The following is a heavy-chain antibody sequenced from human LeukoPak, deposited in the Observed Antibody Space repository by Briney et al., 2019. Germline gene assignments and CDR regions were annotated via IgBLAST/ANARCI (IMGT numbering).Heavy chain of an antibody. V-gene: IGHV3-23*01. D-gene: IGHD2-15*01. CDR1: GFTFSSYA. CDR2: ISGSGGST. Sequence: GGSLRLSCAASGFTFSSYAMSWVRQAPGKGLEWVSAISGSGGSTYYADSVKGRFTISRDNSKNTLYLQMNSLRAEDTAVYYCARYCHSCSNAFDIWGQGTMVTVSS. J-gene: IGHJ3*02. CDR3: ARYCHSCSNAFDI.